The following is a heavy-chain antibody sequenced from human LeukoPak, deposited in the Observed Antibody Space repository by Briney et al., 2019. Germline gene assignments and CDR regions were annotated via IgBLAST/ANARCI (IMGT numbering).Heavy chain of an antibody. V-gene: IGHV1-69*13. Sequence: ASVKVSCKASGGTFSSYAISWVRQAPGQGLEWMGGIIPIFGTANYAQKFQGRVTITADESTSTAYMELSSLRSEDTAVYYCARVGEGATGSSWYIGRHYYYYYMDVWGKGTTVTISS. D-gene: IGHD6-13*01. CDR2: IIPIFGTA. CDR3: ARVGEGATGSSWYIGRHYYYYYMDV. CDR1: GGTFSSYA. J-gene: IGHJ6*03.